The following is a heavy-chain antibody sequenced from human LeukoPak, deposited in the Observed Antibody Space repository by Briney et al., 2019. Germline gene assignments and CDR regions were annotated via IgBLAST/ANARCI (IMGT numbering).Heavy chain of an antibody. CDR2: IYLGDSDT. V-gene: IGHV5-51*01. D-gene: IGHD1-1*01. Sequence: NAGESLKISCKGTGVSLTTYWMGWVRQMPGKGLEWMGIIYLGDSDTRYSPSFQGQVTISADKSINTAYLQWSSLKASDTAMYYCVRHRNWNYDYWGQGTLVTVSS. CDR3: VRHRNWNYDY. J-gene: IGHJ4*02. CDR1: GVSLTTYW.